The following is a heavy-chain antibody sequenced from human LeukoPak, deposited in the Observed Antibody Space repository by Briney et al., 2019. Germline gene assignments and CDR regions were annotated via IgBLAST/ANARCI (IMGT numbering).Heavy chain of an antibody. CDR1: GYTFTGYY. CDR3: ARDLTAEDY. V-gene: IGHV1-2*02. J-gene: IGHJ4*02. CDR2: INPNSGGT. Sequence: ASVKVSVQSSGYTFTGYYMHRVRQVPGQGLEWMGWINPNSGGTNSAQNFQGRVTMTRDTSISTAYMELSRLRSDDTAVYYCARDLTAEDYWGQGTLVTVSS.